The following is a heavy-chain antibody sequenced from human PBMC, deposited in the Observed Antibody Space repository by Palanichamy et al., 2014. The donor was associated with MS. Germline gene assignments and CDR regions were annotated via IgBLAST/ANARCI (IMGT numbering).Heavy chain of an antibody. D-gene: IGHD5-24*01. V-gene: IGHV4-39*01. Sequence: QMKLQESGPGLVKTPETLSLTCTVSGGSIRTNLYHWGWIRQSPGQGLQWISSILYSGNTYYNPSLKSRVITSIDTTKNQISLRVSSVTVADTAVYYCARHRGHGYNYFDWWGQGTLVAVSS. CDR3: ARHRGHGYNYFDW. CDR2: ILYSGNT. CDR1: GGSIRTNLYH. J-gene: IGHJ4*02.